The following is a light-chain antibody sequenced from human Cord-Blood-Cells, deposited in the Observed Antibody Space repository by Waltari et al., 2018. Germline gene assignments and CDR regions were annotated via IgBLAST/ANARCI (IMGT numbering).Light chain of an antibody. V-gene: IGKV3-11*01. CDR3: QQRSNWLT. Sequence: EIVLTQSPAPLSLSPGERATPSCRATQSVSSYLAWYQQKHGQAPRLLIYDAPNRATGIPARFSGSGSGTDFTLTSSSLEPEDFAVYYCQQRSNWLTFGGGTKVEIK. CDR1: QSVSSY. CDR2: DAP. J-gene: IGKJ4*01.